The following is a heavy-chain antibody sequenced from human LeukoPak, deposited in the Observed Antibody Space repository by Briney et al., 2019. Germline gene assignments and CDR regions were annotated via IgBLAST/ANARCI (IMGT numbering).Heavy chain of an antibody. CDR2: ISAYNGNT. CDR3: ARDQMVGLLWFGELFHYFDY. D-gene: IGHD3-10*01. CDR1: GYTFTSYG. J-gene: IGHJ4*02. Sequence: ASVKVSCKASGYTFTSYGISWVRQAPGQGLEWMGWISAYNGNTNYAQKLQGRVTMTTDTSTSTAYMELRSLRSDDTAVYYCARDQMVGLLWFGELFHYFDYWGQGTLVTVSS. V-gene: IGHV1-18*01.